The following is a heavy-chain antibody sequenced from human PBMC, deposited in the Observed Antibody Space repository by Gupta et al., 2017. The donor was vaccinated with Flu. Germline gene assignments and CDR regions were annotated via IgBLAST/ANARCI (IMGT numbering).Heavy chain of an antibody. CDR3: ARWGWGDIVVVPARYYYGMDV. CDR2: INPSGGST. V-gene: IGHV1-46*03. Sequence: EWMGIINPSGGSTSYAQKFQGRVTMTRDTSTSTVYMELSSLRSEDTAVYYCARWGWGDIVVVPARYYYGMDVWGQGTTVTVSS. D-gene: IGHD2-2*01. J-gene: IGHJ6*02.